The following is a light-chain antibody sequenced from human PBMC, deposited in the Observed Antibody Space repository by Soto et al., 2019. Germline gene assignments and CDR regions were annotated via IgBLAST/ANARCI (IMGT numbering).Light chain of an antibody. CDR2: GAS. V-gene: IGKV1-39*01. Sequence: DIQMTQSPSSLSASVGDRVTITCRASQNINNYLNWFQQKPGKAPKLLTYGASGLESGVPSRFSGSGSGTDFTLTISSLQPEDSATYYCQQSYSVVWTFGQGTKVEIK. J-gene: IGKJ1*01. CDR3: QQSYSVVWT. CDR1: QNINNY.